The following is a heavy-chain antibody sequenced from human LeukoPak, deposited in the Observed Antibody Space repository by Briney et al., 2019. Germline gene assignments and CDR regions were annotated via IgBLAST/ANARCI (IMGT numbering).Heavy chain of an antibody. D-gene: IGHD3-10*01. J-gene: IGHJ4*02. V-gene: IGHV3-30*03. CDR2: ISYDGSNK. CDR3: ARGPYYYGSGTMSVFDY. Sequence: GGSLRLSCAASGFTFSSYGVHWVRQAPGKGLEWVAVISYDGSNKYYADSVKGRFTISRDNSKNTLYLQMNSLRAEDTAVYYCARGPYYYGSGTMSVFDYWGQETLVTVSS. CDR1: GFTFSSYG.